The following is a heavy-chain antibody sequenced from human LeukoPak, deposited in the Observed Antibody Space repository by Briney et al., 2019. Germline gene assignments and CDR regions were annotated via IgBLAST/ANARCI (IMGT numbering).Heavy chain of an antibody. Sequence: SETLSLTCAVYGGSFSGYYWSWIRQPPGKGLEWIGEINHSGSTNYNPSLKSRVTISVDTSKNQFSLKLSSMTAADTAVYYCARRDDYWSQGTLVTVSS. CDR3: ARRDDY. CDR1: GGSFSGYY. V-gene: IGHV4-34*01. D-gene: IGHD5-24*01. J-gene: IGHJ4*02. CDR2: INHSGST.